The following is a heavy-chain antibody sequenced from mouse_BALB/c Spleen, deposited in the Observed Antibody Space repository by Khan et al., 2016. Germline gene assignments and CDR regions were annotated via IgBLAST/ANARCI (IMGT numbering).Heavy chain of an antibody. CDR3: ARGSY. Sequence: QVQLKQSGAELMKPGASVKISCKATGYTFSNYWIEWIKERPGHGLEWIGEILPGSGTTNYNEKIKGTATFTAETSSNTACMQLSSLTSEDSAVYYCARGSYWGQGTLVTVSA. V-gene: IGHV1-9*01. J-gene: IGHJ3*01. CDR2: ILPGSGTT. CDR1: GYTFSNYW.